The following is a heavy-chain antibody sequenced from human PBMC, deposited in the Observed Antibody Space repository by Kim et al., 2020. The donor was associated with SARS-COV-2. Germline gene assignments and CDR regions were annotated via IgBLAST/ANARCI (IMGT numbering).Heavy chain of an antibody. Sequence: EKYYVDSVKGRFTISRDNAKNSLYLQMNSLRAEDTAVYYCAREINFRSDIWGQGTMVTVSS. D-gene: IGHD1-20*01. J-gene: IGHJ3*02. CDR2: EK. V-gene: IGHV3-7*01. CDR3: AREINFRSDI.